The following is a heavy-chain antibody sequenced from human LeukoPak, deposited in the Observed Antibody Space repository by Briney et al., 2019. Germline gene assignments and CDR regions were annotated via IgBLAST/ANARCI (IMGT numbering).Heavy chain of an antibody. CDR1: GGSISSYY. J-gene: IGHJ1*01. CDR3: ARHTDGLGYFQH. V-gene: IGHV4-59*08. D-gene: IGHD2-8*01. CDR2: IYYSGRT. Sequence: SETLSLTCTVSGGSISSYYWSWIRQPPGKGLEWIGYIYYSGRTKYNPSLKSRVTISVDTSKNQFSLKLSSVTAADTAVYYCARHTDGLGYFQHWGQGTLVTVSS.